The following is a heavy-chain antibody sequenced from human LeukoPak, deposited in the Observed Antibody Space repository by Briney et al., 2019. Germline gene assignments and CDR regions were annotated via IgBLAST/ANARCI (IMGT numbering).Heavy chain of an antibody. CDR1: GFTFSSYA. CDR2: ISGSGGSI. Sequence: GGSLRLSCAASGFTFSSYAMSWVRQAPGKGLEWVSAISGSGGSIYYADSVKGRFTISRDNSKNTLYLQMNSLRAEDTAVYYCAKDGVAVGTETDVWGKGTTVTVSS. J-gene: IGHJ6*04. CDR3: AKDGVAVGTETDV. V-gene: IGHV3-23*01. D-gene: IGHD6-19*01.